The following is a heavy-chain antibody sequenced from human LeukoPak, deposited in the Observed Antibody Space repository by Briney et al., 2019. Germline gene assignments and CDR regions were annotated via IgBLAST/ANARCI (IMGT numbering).Heavy chain of an antibody. CDR2: ISVSGNA. CDR3: AKAPVTTCSGAYCYPFDY. J-gene: IGHJ4*02. V-gene: IGHV3-23*01. Sequence: GGSLRLSCAASGFTLSSYAMSWVRQGPGKGLEWVSAISVSGNAYHADSVKGRFTISRDSYKNTLYLQMNSLRAEDAAVYYCAKAPVTTCSGAYCYPFDYWGQGTLVTVSS. CDR1: GFTLSSYA. D-gene: IGHD2-15*01.